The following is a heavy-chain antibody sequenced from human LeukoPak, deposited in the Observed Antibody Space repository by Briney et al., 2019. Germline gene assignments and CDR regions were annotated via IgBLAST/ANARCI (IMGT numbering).Heavy chain of an antibody. J-gene: IGHJ3*01. CDR3: GRGGDGIDV. CDR1: GFTFRNYL. CDR2: INIDETNA. V-gene: IGHV3-74*01. Sequence: GGSLRLSCTVSGFTFRNYLMHWVRQAPGGGLVWVSRINIDETNAYADSVSGRFIISRDNAENTLYLQMNSLEAEDTAMYFCGRGGDGIDVWGQGTAVIVSS.